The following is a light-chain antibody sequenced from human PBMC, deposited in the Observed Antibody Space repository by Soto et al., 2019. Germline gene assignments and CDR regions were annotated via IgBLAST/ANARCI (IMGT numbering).Light chain of an antibody. CDR3: QQYNSYPYT. J-gene: IGKJ2*01. CDR2: DAS. CDR1: QTISSW. Sequence: DIQMTQSPSTLSASVGYRVTITCRASQTISSWLAWYQQKPGKAPKLLIYDASNLESGVPSRFSGSGSGTEFTLTISSLQPDDFATYYCQQYNSYPYTFGQGTKLEIK. V-gene: IGKV1-5*01.